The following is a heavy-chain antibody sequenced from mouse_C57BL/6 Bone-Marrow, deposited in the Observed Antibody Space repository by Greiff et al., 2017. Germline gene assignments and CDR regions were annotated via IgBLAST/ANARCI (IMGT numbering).Heavy chain of an antibody. D-gene: IGHD1-1*01. Sequence: QVQLQQSGAELAKPGASVKLSCTASGYTFTSYWMHWVKQRPGQGLEWIGYINPSSGYTKYNQKFKDKATLTADKSSSTAYMQLRSLTYKDSAVYDCASLYYYGMSLYYWGQGTTLTVSS. CDR2: INPSSGYT. CDR3: ASLYYYGMSLYY. J-gene: IGHJ2*01. V-gene: IGHV1-7*01. CDR1: GYTFTSYW.